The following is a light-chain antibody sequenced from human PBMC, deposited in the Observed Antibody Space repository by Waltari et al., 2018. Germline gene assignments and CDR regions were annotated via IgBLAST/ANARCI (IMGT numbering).Light chain of an antibody. CDR1: QSVLYSSNNKNY. Sequence: RATINCKSSQSVLYSSNNKNYLAWYQQKPGQPPKLLIYWASTRESGVPDRFSGSGSGTDFTLTISSLQAEDVAVYYCQQYYSTPRFTFGPGTKVDIK. CDR2: WAS. CDR3: QQYYSTPRFT. V-gene: IGKV4-1*01. J-gene: IGKJ3*01.